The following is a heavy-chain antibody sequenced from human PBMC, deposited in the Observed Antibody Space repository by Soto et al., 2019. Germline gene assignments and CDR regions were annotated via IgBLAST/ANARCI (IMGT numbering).Heavy chain of an antibody. Sequence: PSETLSLTCTVSGGSISSYYWSWIRQPPGKGLEWIGYIYYSGGTNYNPSLKSRVTISVDTSKNQFSLKLSSVTAADTAVYYCARGGYSRSYGDNWFDPWGQGTLVTVSS. D-gene: IGHD6-13*01. J-gene: IGHJ5*02. CDR1: GGSISSYY. V-gene: IGHV4-59*01. CDR3: ARGGYSRSYGDNWFDP. CDR2: IYYSGGT.